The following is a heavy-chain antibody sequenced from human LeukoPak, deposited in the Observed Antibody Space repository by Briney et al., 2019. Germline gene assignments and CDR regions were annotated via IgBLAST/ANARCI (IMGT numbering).Heavy chain of an antibody. CDR2: ISSSGSTI. CDR1: VVTFSSDE. CDR3: ARASTAIY. D-gene: IGHD5-18*01. V-gene: IGHV3-48*03. J-gene: IGHJ4*02. Sequence: GGALRLSCAASVVTFSSDEMNWGREAPGEGLEWVSYISSSGSTIYYADSVRGRFTISRDNAKNSLYLQLNSLRAEDTAVYYCARASTAIYWGQGTLVTVSS.